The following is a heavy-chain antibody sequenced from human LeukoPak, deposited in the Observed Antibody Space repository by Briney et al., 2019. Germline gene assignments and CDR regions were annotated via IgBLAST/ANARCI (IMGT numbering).Heavy chain of an antibody. V-gene: IGHV3-7*01. CDR1: GFTFSSYW. D-gene: IGHD4/OR15-4a*01. CDR3: ARDRGYGALDY. Sequence: GGSLRLSCAASGFTFSSYWMSWVRQAPGKGLEWVANIKQDGSEKYYVDSVKGRFTISRDNAKNSVYLQMNSLRDEDTAVYYCARDRGYGALDYWGQGTLVTVPS. CDR2: IKQDGSEK. J-gene: IGHJ4*02.